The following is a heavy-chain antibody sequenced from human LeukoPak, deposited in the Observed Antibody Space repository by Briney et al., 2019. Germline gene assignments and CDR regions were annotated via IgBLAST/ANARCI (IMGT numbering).Heavy chain of an antibody. CDR2: INSGGSDT. V-gene: IGHV3-74*01. Sequence: GGSLRLSCAASGFTFNSYWLHWVRQAPGKGVVWVSRINSGGSDTIYADSVKGRFTISRDNDTSTVYLQMNSLKAEDTAVYYCARGGYHHGFDIWGQGTMVTVSS. CDR1: GFTFNSYW. D-gene: IGHD1-14*01. J-gene: IGHJ3*02. CDR3: ARGGYHHGFDI.